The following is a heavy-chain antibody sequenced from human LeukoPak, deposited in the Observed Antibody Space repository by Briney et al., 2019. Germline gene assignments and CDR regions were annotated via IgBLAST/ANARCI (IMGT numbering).Heavy chain of an antibody. V-gene: IGHV3-73*01. D-gene: IGHD1-20*01. J-gene: IGHJ3*01. CDR1: GFSFSGST. CDR2: MRSKANRFVT. CDR3: TTDQFNSCDV. Sequence: QPGGSLRLSCAASGFSFSGSTIHWVRQASGKGLEWVGRMRSKANRFVTTYAASVQGRFTISRDDSKNTAYLQMNSLKTEDTAVYYFTTDQFNSCDVWGQGTMVTVSS.